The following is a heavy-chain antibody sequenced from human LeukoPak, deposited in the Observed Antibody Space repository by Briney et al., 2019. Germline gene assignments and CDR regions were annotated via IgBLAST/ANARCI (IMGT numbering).Heavy chain of an antibody. J-gene: IGHJ2*01. CDR3: AKAAINYWYFDL. CDR2: ISGSGGSA. Sequence: PGGSLRLSCAASGFTFNSYAMTWVRQVPGKGLEWVSAISGSGGSAFYADSVKGRFTISRDNSMNTLYLQMSSLRAEDTAVYYCAKAAINYWYFDLWGRGTLVTVSS. V-gene: IGHV3-23*01. CDR1: GFTFNSYA.